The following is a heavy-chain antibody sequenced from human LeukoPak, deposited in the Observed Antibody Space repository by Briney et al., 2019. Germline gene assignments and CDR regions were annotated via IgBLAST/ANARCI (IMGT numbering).Heavy chain of an antibody. CDR3: ASSRDLYHDAFTSYWYFDV. D-gene: IGHD3-3*01. Sequence: SETLSLTCAVYGASFRAYYWSWIRQAPGKGLEWIGEINDSGHARYNASLKSRVTMSVDTSKNQFSLKLKSVTAADTAVYYRASSRDLYHDAFTSYWYFDVWGRGSLVTVSS. V-gene: IGHV4-34*01. CDR1: GASFRAYY. J-gene: IGHJ2*01. CDR2: INDSGHA.